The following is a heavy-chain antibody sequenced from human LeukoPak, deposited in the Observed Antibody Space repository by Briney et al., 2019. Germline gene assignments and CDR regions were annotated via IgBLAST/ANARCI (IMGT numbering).Heavy chain of an antibody. J-gene: IGHJ3*02. CDR1: GYTFTCYY. V-gene: IGHV1-2*02. D-gene: IGHD2-15*01. Sequence: GASVKVSCKASGYTFTCYYMHWVRQAPGQGLEWMGIINPSGGGTSYAQKFQGRVTMTRDTSISKAYMELSRLRSDGTAVYYCATQVRATATVRHYAFDIWGQGTMVTVSS. CDR3: ATQVRATATVRHYAFDI. CDR2: INPSGGGT.